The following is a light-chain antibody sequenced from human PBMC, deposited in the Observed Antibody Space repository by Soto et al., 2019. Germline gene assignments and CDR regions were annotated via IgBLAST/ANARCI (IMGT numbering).Light chain of an antibody. CDR2: RNN. CDR1: NSNIGSNH. J-gene: IGLJ2*01. V-gene: IGLV1-47*01. CDR3: AAWDDSLNGVL. Sequence: QSVLTQPPSASGTPGQRVTISCSGSNSNIGSNHVYWYQQFPGTAPKLLIYRNNQRPSGVPDRFSGSKSGTSASLAISGLRSEDETDYFCAAWDDSLNGVLFGGGTKLTVL.